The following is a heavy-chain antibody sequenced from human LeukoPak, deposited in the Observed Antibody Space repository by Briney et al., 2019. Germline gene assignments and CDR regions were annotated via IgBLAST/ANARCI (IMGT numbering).Heavy chain of an antibody. CDR3: ARWGNVAAAIGLENYYFDH. V-gene: IGHV4-31*03. D-gene: IGHD2-2*02. CDR1: GGSISSTDHY. Sequence: SQTLSLTCSVSGGSISSTDHYWSWIRQHPGKGLEWIGYIYYSGNTYYNPSLKSRLTMSVDTSKNQFSLGLSSVTAADTAVYYCARWGNVAAAIGLENYYFDHWGQGTLVTVSS. CDR2: IYYSGNT. J-gene: IGHJ4*02.